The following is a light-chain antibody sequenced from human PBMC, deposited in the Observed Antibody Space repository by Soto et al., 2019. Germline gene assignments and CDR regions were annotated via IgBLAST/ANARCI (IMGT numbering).Light chain of an antibody. J-gene: IGKJ2*03. CDR3: QQYSPYSYS. CDR2: GTS. CDR1: QSPTGW. Sequence: DIQMTQSPSTLSASIGDRVTITCRASQSPTGWLAWYQQKPGKAPKLLIYGTSSLETGVPSRFSGSGSGTEFTLTITYLQPDDFATYYCQQYSPYSYSFGQGTKLEIK. V-gene: IGKV1-5*03.